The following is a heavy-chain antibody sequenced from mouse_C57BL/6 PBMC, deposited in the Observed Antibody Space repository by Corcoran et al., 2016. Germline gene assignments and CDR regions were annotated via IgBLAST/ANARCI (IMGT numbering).Heavy chain of an antibody. J-gene: IGHJ4*01. D-gene: IGHD1-1*01. Sequence: DVQLQESGPGLVKPSQSLSLTCSVTGYSITSGYYWNWIRQFPGNKLEWMGYISYDGSNNYNPSLKNRISITRDTSKNQFFLKLNSVTTEDTATYYCARGDYYYGSSYVAYAMDYWGQGTSVTVSS. CDR3: ARGDYYYGSSYVAYAMDY. CDR1: GYSITSGYY. CDR2: ISYDGSN. V-gene: IGHV3-6*01.